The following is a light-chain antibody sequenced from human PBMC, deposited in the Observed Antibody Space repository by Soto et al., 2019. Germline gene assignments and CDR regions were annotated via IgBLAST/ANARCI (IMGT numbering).Light chain of an antibody. Sequence: EIVLTQSPATLSVSPGERATLSCRSSQSVGSNLAWYQQKPGQTPRLLIYGASTRATGVPARFSGSGSGTEFTLTISSLQSEDFAVYYSQQYNSWPPAYTFGQGTKLEIK. V-gene: IGKV3-15*01. CDR1: QSVGSN. CDR3: QQYNSWPPAYT. J-gene: IGKJ2*01. CDR2: GAS.